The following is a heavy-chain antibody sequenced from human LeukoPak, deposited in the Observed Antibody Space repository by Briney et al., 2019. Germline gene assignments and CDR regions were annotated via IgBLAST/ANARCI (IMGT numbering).Heavy chain of an antibody. CDR2: INHSGST. CDR1: GGSFSGYY. V-gene: IGHV4-34*01. J-gene: IGHJ4*02. Sequence: SETLSLTCAVYGGSFSGYYWSWIRQPPGKGLEWIGEINHSGSTNYNPSLKSRVTISVDTSTNQFSLKLSSVTAADTAVYYCARRTRLGELSLSTYFDYWGQGTLVTVSS. CDR3: ARRTRLGELSLSTYFDY. D-gene: IGHD3-16*02.